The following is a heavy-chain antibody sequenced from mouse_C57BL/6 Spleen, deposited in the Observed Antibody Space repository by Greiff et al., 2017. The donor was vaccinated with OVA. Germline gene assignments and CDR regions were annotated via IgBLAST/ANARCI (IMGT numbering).Heavy chain of an antibody. V-gene: IGHV1-22*01. Sequence: EVQVVESGPELVKPGASVKMSCKASGYTFTDYNMHWVKQSHGKSLEWIGYINPNNGGTSYNQKFKGKATLTVNKSSSTAYMELRSLTSEDSAVYYCARGAVTTVVATYYAMDYWGQGTSVTVSS. CDR1: GYTFTDYN. CDR3: ARGAVTTVVATYYAMDY. CDR2: INPNNGGT. D-gene: IGHD1-1*01. J-gene: IGHJ4*01.